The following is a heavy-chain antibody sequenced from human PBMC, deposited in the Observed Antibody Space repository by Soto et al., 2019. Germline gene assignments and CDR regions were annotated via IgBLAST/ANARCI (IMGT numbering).Heavy chain of an antibody. CDR2: IYPGDSDT. J-gene: IGHJ4*02. V-gene: IGHV5-51*01. D-gene: IGHD6-13*01. Sequence: PGESLKISCKGSGYSFTNYWIGWLRQMPGKGLEWVGIIYPGDSDTRYSPSLQGQVTISADKSISTAYLQWSSLKASDTAMYYCARLLDSGSRWYSSSVDFWGQGTLVTVSS. CDR3: ARLLDSGSRWYSSSVDF. CDR1: GYSFTNYW.